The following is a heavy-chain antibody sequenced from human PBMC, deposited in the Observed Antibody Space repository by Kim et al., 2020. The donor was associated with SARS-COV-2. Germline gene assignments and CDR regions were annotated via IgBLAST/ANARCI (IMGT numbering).Heavy chain of an antibody. D-gene: IGHD2-15*01. CDR2: ISYDGSNK. V-gene: IGHV3-30*04. CDR3: ARDGTVVVAARYYFDY. J-gene: IGHJ4*02. CDR1: GFTFSSYA. Sequence: GGSLRLSCAASGFTFSSYAMHWVRQAPGKGLEWVAVISYDGSNKYYADSVKGRFTISRDNSKNTLYLQMNSLRAEDTAVYYCARDGTVVVAARYYFDYWGQGTLVTVSS.